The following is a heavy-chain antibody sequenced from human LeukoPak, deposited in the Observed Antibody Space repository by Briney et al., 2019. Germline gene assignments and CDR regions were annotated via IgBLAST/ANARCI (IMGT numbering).Heavy chain of an antibody. J-gene: IGHJ4*02. D-gene: IGHD6-19*01. CDR1: GYTFTDYY. V-gene: IGHV1-2*02. CDR2: INPNSGGT. Sequence: ASVKVSCKASGYTFTDYYMHWVRQAPGQGLEWMGWINPNSGGTIYAQKFQSRVTMTRDTSIRTAYMDLTRLRSDDTAVYYCVRDGGYSSGWYDYWGQGALVSVSS. CDR3: VRDGGYSSGWYDY.